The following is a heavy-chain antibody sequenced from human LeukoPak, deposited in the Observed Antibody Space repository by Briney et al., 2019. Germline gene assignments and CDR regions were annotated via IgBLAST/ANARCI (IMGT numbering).Heavy chain of an antibody. J-gene: IGHJ3*02. CDR1: GFTFSSYG. D-gene: IGHD4-23*01. CDR2: IWYDGSNK. Sequence: GGSLRLSCAASGFTFSSYGMHWVRQAPGKGLEWVAVIWYDGSNKYYADSVKGRFTISRDNSKNTLYLQMNGLRAEDTAVYYCAKDGGPAHLDAFDIWGQGTMVTVSS. CDR3: AKDGGPAHLDAFDI. V-gene: IGHV3-33*06.